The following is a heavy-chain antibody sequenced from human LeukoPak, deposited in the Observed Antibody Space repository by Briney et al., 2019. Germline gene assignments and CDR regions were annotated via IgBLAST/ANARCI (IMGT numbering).Heavy chain of an antibody. Sequence: PSETLSLTCTVSGDSISSYYWYWFRQPPGKELEWIACIYYSGATHYNPSLKSRVTISLDTSKSQFSLRLSSVTAADTAVYYCAREGIVRTYDQWGQGTLVTVSS. CDR3: AREGIVRTYDQ. J-gene: IGHJ4*02. D-gene: IGHD2/OR15-2a*01. V-gene: IGHV4-59*12. CDR1: GDSISSYY. CDR2: IYYSGAT.